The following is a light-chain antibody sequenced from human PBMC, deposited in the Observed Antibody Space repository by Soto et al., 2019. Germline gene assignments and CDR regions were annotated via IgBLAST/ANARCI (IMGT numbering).Light chain of an antibody. V-gene: IGLV2-23*01. CDR3: CSYTLTYV. Sequence: QSVLTQPASVSGSPGQSITISCTGTSSDVVLVSWYQHHPGKAPKLMIYEGTKRPSGVSSRFSGSKSGNAASLTISGLQAEDEADYHCCSYTLTYVFGTGTKVTVL. CDR1: SSDVVL. J-gene: IGLJ1*01. CDR2: EGT.